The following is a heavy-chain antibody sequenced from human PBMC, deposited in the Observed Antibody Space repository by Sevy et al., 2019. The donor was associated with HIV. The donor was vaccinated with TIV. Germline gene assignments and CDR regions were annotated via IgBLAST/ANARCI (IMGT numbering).Heavy chain of an antibody. D-gene: IGHD3-22*01. CDR2: ISADGGVK. CDR1: GFIFSNYA. V-gene: IGHV3-30-3*01. CDR3: ARENYYDSTSLGSLDV. Sequence: GGSLRLSCAASGFIFSNYAMTWVRQAPGRGLEWVAIISADGGVKYYADSVKGRFTISRDNSDNTLSLQMNSLRTEESALYYCARENYYDSTSLGSLDVWGQGTMVTVSS. J-gene: IGHJ3*01.